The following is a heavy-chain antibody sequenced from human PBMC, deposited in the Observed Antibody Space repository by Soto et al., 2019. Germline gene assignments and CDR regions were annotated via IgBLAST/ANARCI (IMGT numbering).Heavy chain of an antibody. CDR2: ISGSGGST. J-gene: IGHJ4*02. Sequence: WGFLRLSCAASGFTFSNYAMTCVRQAPGKGLEWVSAISGSGGSTYYADSVKGRFTISRDNSKNTLYLQMNSLRAEDTAVYYCAKFGRAARRAYFAYRGQGTLVTVP. D-gene: IGHD6-6*01. V-gene: IGHV3-23*01. CDR1: GFTFSNYA. CDR3: AKFGRAARRAYFAY.